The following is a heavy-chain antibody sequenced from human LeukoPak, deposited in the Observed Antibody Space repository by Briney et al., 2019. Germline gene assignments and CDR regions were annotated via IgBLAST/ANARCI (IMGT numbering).Heavy chain of an antibody. J-gene: IGHJ5*02. Sequence: PSETLSLTCAVYGGSFSGYYWSWIRQPPGKGLEGIGEINHSGSTNYNPSLKSRVTIAVDTSKNQFSLKLSSVTAADTAVYYCARGSPYGRNWFDPWGQGTLVTVSS. CDR1: GGSFSGYY. V-gene: IGHV4-34*01. CDR3: ARGSPYGRNWFDP. CDR2: INHSGST. D-gene: IGHD3-10*01.